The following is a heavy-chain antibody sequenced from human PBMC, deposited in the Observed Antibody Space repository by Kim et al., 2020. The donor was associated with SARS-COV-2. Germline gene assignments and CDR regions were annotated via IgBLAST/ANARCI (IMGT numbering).Heavy chain of an antibody. J-gene: IGHJ4*02. CDR2: ISGSGGST. V-gene: IGHV3-23*01. CDR3: AKAGYYYDSSGYHISRSY. D-gene: IGHD3-22*01. CDR1: GFTFSSYA. Sequence: GGSLRLSCAASGFTFSSYAMSWVRQAPGKGLEWVSAISGSGGSTYYADSVKGRFTISRDNSKNTLYLQMNSLRAEDTAVYYCAKAGYYYDSSGYHISRSYWGQGTLVTVSS.